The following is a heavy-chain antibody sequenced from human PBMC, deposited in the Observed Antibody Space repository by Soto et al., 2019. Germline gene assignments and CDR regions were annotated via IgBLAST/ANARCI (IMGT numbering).Heavy chain of an antibody. CDR1: GGTFSSYA. J-gene: IGHJ6*02. Sequence: QVQLVQSGAEVKKPGSSVKVSCKASGGTFSSYAISWVRQAPGQGLEWMGGIIPIFGTANYAQKFQGRVTSTADESTSTAYMELSSLRSEDTAVYDRATTEMGNYYYGLDVWGQGTTVTVSS. CDR3: ATTEMGNYYYGLDV. V-gene: IGHV1-69*12. D-gene: IGHD7-27*01. CDR2: IIPIFGTA.